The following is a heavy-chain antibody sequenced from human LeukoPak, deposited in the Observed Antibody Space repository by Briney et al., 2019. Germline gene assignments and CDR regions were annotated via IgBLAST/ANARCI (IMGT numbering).Heavy chain of an antibody. CDR3: AKGRDALRYYYYMDV. CDR2: MSGSGGST. J-gene: IGHJ6*03. Sequence: GGSLRLSCAASGFTFSSYAMSWVRQAPGKGLEWVSGMSGSGGSTYYADSVKGRFTISRDNSKNTLYLQMNSLRAEDTAVYYCAKGRDALRYYYYMDVWGKGTTVTVSS. CDR1: GFTFSSYA. D-gene: IGHD5-24*01. V-gene: IGHV3-23*01.